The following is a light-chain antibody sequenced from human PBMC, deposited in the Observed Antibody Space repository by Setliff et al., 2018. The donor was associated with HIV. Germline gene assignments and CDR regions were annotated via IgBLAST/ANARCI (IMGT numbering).Light chain of an antibody. CDR3: QQYHNSPLT. CDR2: ATS. V-gene: IGKV3-20*01. J-gene: IGKJ4*01. Sequence: DIVLTQSPGTLSLSPGQRATLSCRARESLGSNSLAWYQQKPGQPPRLLIYATSIRATGIPDRFSGSGSGTDFTLTIRRLEPEDFAVYYCQQYHNSPLTFGGGTKVDIK. CDR1: ESLGSNS.